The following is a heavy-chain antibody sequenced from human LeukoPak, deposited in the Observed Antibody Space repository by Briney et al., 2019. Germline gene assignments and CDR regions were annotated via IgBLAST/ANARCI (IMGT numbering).Heavy chain of an antibody. CDR3: AKYSFCSSSSCYRNDVFDV. D-gene: IGHD2-15*01. Sequence: AASGFTFSSYAMXWVRQAPGKGLEWVXXXXXXDDSTDYADSVKGRFTISRDNSKNTLHLQMNSLRAEDTAIYYCAKYSFCSSSSCYRNDVFDVWGQGTMVTVSS. CDR1: GFTFSSYA. V-gene: IGHV3-23*01. CDR2: XXXXDDST. J-gene: IGHJ3*01.